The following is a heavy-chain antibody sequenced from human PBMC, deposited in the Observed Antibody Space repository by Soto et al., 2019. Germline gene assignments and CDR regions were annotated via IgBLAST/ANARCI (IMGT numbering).Heavy chain of an antibody. CDR2: ISSSSTI. Sequence: GGSLRLSCAASGFTFSSYSMNWVRQAPGKGLEWLSYISSSSTIYSADSVKGRFTISRDNAKNSLYLQMNSLRDEDTAVYYCARVGEMPGVYFDSWGQGILVTVSS. CDR3: ARVGEMPGVYFDS. V-gene: IGHV3-48*02. D-gene: IGHD3-16*01. J-gene: IGHJ4*02. CDR1: GFTFSSYS.